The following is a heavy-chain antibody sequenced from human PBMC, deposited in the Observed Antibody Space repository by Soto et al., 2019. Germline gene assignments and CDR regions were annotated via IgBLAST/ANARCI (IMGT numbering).Heavy chain of an antibody. V-gene: IGHV3-15*07. CDR2: IKSKTDGGTT. D-gene: IGHD3-10*01. J-gene: IGHJ6*02. CDR3: TTAGAFRVVRGANTYYYYGMDV. CDR1: GFTFSNAW. Sequence: GGSLRLSCAASGFTFSNAWMNWVRQAPGKGLEWVGRIKSKTDGGTTDYAAPVKGRFTISRDDSKNTLYLQMNSLKTEDTAVYYCTTAGAFRVVRGANTYYYYGMDVWGQGTTVTVSS.